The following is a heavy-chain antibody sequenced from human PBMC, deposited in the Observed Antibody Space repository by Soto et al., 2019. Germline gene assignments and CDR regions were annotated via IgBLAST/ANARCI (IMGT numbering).Heavy chain of an antibody. CDR1: GFTFSSYG. D-gene: IGHD4-17*01. V-gene: IGHV3-30*18. CDR3: AKGNDYGTPFDY. Sequence: GGSLRLSCAASGFTFSSYGMHWVRQAPGKGLEWVAVISYDGSNKYYADSVKGRFTISRDNSKNTLYLQMNSLRAEDTAVYYCAKGNDYGTPFDYWGQGTLVTVSS. J-gene: IGHJ4*02. CDR2: ISYDGSNK.